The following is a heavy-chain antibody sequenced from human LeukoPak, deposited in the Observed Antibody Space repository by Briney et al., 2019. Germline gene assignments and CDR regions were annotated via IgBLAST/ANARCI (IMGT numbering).Heavy chain of an antibody. D-gene: IGHD3-3*01. J-gene: IGHJ1*01. CDR3: ARDLPFEGILEWLLEY. CDR1: GYTFTSFG. Sequence: ASVKVSCKASGYTFTSFGITRVRQAPGQGLEWMGWISAYSGKANYAPKFYGRVTMTTDTSTSTAYMELGSLTSDDTAVYYCARDLPFEGILEWLLEYWGQGTLVTVTS. V-gene: IGHV1-18*01. CDR2: ISAYSGKA.